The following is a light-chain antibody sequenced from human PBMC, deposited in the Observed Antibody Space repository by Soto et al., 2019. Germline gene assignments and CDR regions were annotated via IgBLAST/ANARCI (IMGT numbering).Light chain of an antibody. V-gene: IGLV2-14*01. CDR1: SSDVGGYNY. J-gene: IGLJ2*01. CDR3: SSFTSSSTPV. CDR2: DVN. Sequence: QSALTQPASVSGSPGQSITISCTGTSSDVGGYNYVSWYQQHPSKAPKLMIYDVNNRPSGVSNRFSGSKSGNTASLTISGLQAEDEADYYCSSFTSSSTPVFGGGTKVTVL.